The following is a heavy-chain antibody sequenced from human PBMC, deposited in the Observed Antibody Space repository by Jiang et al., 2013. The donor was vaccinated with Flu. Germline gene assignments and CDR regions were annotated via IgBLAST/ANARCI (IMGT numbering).Heavy chain of an antibody. CDR2: IDWDDDK. CDR3: ARSGGLAAARSYYYYGMDV. V-gene: IGHV2-70*01. Sequence: KPTQTLTLTCTFSGFSLSTSGMCVSWIRQPPGKALEWLALIDWDDDKYYSTSLKTRLTISKDTSKNQVVLTMTNMDPVDTATYYCARSGGLAAARSYYYYGMDVWGPKGPTVTVSS. D-gene: IGHD2-15*01. CDR1: GFSLSTSGMC. J-gene: IGHJ6*01.